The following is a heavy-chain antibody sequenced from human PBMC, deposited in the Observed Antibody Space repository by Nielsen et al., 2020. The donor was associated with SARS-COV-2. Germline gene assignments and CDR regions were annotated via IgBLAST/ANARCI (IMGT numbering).Heavy chain of an antibody. CDR3: ARTLWFGGGGPRGENWFDP. D-gene: IGHD3-10*01. J-gene: IGHJ5*02. V-gene: IGHV2-70*01. CDR2: IDWDDDK. Sequence: PGKALEWLALIDWDDDKYYSTSLKTRLTISKDTSKNQVVLTMTNMDPVDTATYYCARTLWFGGGGPRGENWFDPWGQGTLVTVSS.